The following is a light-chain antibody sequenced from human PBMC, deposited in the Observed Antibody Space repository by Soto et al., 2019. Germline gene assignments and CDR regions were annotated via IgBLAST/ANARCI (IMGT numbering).Light chain of an antibody. V-gene: IGKV3-20*01. CDR1: QSISGTY. CDR2: GVS. J-gene: IGKJ1*01. Sequence: EIVLTQSPGTLSLSPGERATLSCRASQSISGTYLAWYQQQPGQAPRLLIDGVSSRATGIPDRFSGSGSGTDFTLTISRLEPEDFAVYYCQQYVSSPQTFGQGAKVEI. CDR3: QQYVSSPQT.